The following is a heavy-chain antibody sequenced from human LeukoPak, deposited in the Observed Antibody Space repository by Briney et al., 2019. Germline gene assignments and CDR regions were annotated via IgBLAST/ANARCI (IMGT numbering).Heavy chain of an antibody. CDR3: AKDLSVHYDTRGFDP. D-gene: IGHD3-22*01. CDR1: GFTFSGFG. V-gene: IGHV3-30*18. J-gene: IGHJ5*02. CDR2: ISYDGSDE. Sequence: SLRLSCEASGFTFSGFGMHWVRQAPGKGLEWVTFISYDGSDEYYTESVKGRFTISRDNSKHTVYLQMNSLRAEDTAVYYCAKDLSVHYDTRGFDPWGQGTLVTVSS.